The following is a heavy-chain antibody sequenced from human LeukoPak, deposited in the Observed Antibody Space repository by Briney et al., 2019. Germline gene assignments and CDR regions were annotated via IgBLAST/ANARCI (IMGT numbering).Heavy chain of an antibody. Sequence: SGTLSLTCTVSGGSISSYYWSWIRQPPGKGLEWIGYIYYSGSTNYNPSLKSRVTISVDTSKNQFSLKLSSVTAADTAVYYCARDGIYDSSGPSWGQGTLVTVSS. CDR3: ARDGIYDSSGPS. D-gene: IGHD3-22*01. V-gene: IGHV4-59*01. CDR1: GGSISSYY. CDR2: IYYSGST. J-gene: IGHJ5*02.